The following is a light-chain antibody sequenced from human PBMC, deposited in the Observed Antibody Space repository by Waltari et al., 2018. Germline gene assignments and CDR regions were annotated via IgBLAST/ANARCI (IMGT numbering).Light chain of an antibody. CDR2: VPSGGTQ. Sequence: QVVLTQSPSASASRGASVKLTCTLSSGHSNYAIAWHQQQPGKGPRFLMKVPSGGTQFKGDGIPDRFTGSSSGSERYLTIASLQSDDEADYYCQTWGTGVHVVFGGGTKLTVL. V-gene: IGLV4-69*01. CDR1: SGHSNYA. CDR3: QTWGTGVHVV. J-gene: IGLJ2*01.